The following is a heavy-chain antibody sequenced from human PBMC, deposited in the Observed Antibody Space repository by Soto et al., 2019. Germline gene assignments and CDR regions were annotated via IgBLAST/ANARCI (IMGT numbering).Heavy chain of an antibody. Sequence: QVQLVQSGAEVKKPGSSVKVSCKASGGTFSSYAISWVRQAPGQGLEWMGGIIPIFGTANYAQKFQGRVTSTADESTITAYMELSSLISEDTAVYYCARGRRSRYCSGGSCYWYNWFDPWGQGTLVTVSS. V-gene: IGHV1-69*01. J-gene: IGHJ5*02. D-gene: IGHD2-15*01. CDR1: GGTFSSYA. CDR2: IIPIFGTA. CDR3: ARGRRSRYCSGGSCYWYNWFDP.